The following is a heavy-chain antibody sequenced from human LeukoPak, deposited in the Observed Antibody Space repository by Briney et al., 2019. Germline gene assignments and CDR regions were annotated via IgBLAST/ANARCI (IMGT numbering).Heavy chain of an antibody. CDR2: ISDGGGST. D-gene: IGHD6-13*01. V-gene: IGHV3-23*01. CDR1: GFSFSSYA. CDR3: GEDPPGSSWYLDS. J-gene: IGHJ4*02. Sequence: GGPLRLSCAASGFSFSSYAMTWVRQAPGKGLEWVSAISDGGGSTYYADSVKGRFTISRDNSKNMLYLQMNRLRGDDTAVYSRGEDPPGSSWYLDSGAQGTLVTVPS.